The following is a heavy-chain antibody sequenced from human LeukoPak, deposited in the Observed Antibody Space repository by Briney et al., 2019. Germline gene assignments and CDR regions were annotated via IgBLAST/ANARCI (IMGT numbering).Heavy chain of an antibody. D-gene: IGHD3-22*01. V-gene: IGHV3-66*01. CDR3: AREGYFDSSGPSG. J-gene: IGHJ4*02. CDR2: IYSGGST. Sequence: PGGSLRLSCAASGFTVSSNYMSWVRQAPGKGLEWVSLIYSGGSTYYANSVKGRFTISRDNSKNTLYLQMNSLRAEDTAVYYCAREGYFDSSGPSGWGQGTLDTVSS. CDR1: GFTVSSNY.